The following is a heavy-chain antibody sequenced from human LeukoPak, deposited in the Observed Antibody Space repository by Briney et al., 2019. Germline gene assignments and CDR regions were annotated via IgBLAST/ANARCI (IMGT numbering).Heavy chain of an antibody. J-gene: IGHJ4*02. D-gene: IGHD3-22*01. CDR1: GGSISSHY. Sequence: SETLSLTCTVSGGSISSHYWSWIRQPPGKGLEWIGLIYYTGSTNYNPSLNSRVTISVDTSNNQFSLNLSSVTAADTAVYYCARESLNSDTSGYWGTKDSVFDYWGQGTLVTVSS. V-gene: IGHV4-59*11. CDR3: ARESLNSDTSGYWGTKDSVFDY. CDR2: IYYTGST.